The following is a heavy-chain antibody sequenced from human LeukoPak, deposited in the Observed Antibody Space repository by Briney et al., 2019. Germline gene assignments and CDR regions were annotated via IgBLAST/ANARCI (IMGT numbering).Heavy chain of an antibody. CDR1: GYSFTSYW. CDR2: IYPGESDT. V-gene: IGHV5-51*01. J-gene: IGHJ4*02. D-gene: IGHD3-10*01. Sequence: GESLKISCKGSGYSFTSYWIGWVRQIPGKGLEWMGIIYPGESDTRYSPSFQGQVTISADKSISTAYLQWSSLKASDTAMYYCARWEYYYGSGSYYRDGVYYFDYWGQGTLVTVSS. CDR3: ARWEYYYGSGSYYRDGVYYFDY.